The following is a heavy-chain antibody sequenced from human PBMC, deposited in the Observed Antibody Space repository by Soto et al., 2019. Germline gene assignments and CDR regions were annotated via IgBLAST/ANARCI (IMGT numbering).Heavy chain of an antibody. J-gene: IGHJ4*03. Sequence: PGDSLKISCIGSGYSFTSYWIGWVRQMPGKGLEWMGIIYPGDSDTRYSPSFQGQVTISADKSISTAYLQWSSLKASDTAMYYCASYSWSYLDASAVRGQRTLVT. D-gene: IGHD1-26*01. V-gene: IGHV5-51*01. CDR1: GYSFTSYW. CDR3: ASYSWSYLDASAV. CDR2: IYPGDSDT.